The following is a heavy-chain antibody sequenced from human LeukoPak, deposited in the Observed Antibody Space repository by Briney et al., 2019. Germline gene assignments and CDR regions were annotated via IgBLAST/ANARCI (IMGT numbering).Heavy chain of an antibody. CDR1: GYTFTSYY. CDR3: ARDCYGSESCYYYYYMDV. CDR2: INPSGGST. V-gene: IGHV1-46*01. Sequence: ASVKVSCTASGYTFTSYYMHWVRQAPGQGLEWMGIINPSGGSTSYAQKFQGRVTMTRDASTSTVYMELSSLRSEDTAVYYCARDCYGSESCYYYYYMDVWGKGTTVTISS. D-gene: IGHD3-10*01. J-gene: IGHJ6*03.